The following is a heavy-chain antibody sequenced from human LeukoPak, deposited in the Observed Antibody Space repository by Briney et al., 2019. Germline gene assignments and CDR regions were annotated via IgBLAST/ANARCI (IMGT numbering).Heavy chain of an antibody. Sequence: HAGGSLRLSCAASGVTFSSYAMSWVRQAPGKGLEWVSAISGSGGSTYYADSVKGRFTISRDNSKNTLYLQMNSLRAEDTAVYYCAKDATGYCSSTSCLGYGMDVWGQGTTDTVSS. V-gene: IGHV3-23*01. CDR1: GVTFSSYA. J-gene: IGHJ6*02. CDR3: AKDATGYCSSTSCLGYGMDV. D-gene: IGHD2-2*01. CDR2: ISGSGGST.